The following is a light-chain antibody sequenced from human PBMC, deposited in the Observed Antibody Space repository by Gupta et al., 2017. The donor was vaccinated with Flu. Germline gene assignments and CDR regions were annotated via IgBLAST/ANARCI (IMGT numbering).Light chain of an antibody. J-gene: IGLJ3*02. CDR2: DDS. Sequence: SFVLTPPPSVSVAPGQTARITCGGNNIGSKSVHWYQQNPGQAPLLLVYDDSDRPSGIPERFSGSNSGTTATLTITTVEAGDEADYYCQLWDSVSDDQGVFGGGTKLTVL. CDR3: QLWDSVSDDQGV. V-gene: IGLV3-21*02. CDR1: NIGSKS.